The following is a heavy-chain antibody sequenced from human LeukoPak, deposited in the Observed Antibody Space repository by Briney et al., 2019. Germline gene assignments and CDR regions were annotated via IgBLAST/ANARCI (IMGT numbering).Heavy chain of an antibody. D-gene: IGHD3/OR15-3a*01. J-gene: IGHJ3*02. Sequence: SETLSLTCAVYGGSFSGYYWSWIRQPPGKGLEWIGEINHSGSTNYNPSLKSRVTISVDTSKNQFSLKLSSVTAADTAVYYCARDRGDYDFPFPGVFDIWGQGTTVGVSS. CDR3: ARDRGDYDFPFPGVFDI. V-gene: IGHV4-34*01. CDR1: GGSFSGYY. CDR2: INHSGST.